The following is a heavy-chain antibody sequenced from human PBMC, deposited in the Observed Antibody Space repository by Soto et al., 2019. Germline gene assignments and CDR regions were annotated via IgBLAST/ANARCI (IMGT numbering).Heavy chain of an antibody. CDR1: GFTFSSYG. J-gene: IGHJ4*02. D-gene: IGHD6-13*01. CDR3: ARDNRAAGTDY. CDR2: IWYDGSNK. Sequence: PGGSLRLSCAASGFTFSSYGMHWVRQAPGKGLEWVAVIWYDGSNKYYADSVKGRFTISRDNSKNTLYLQMNSLRAEDTAVYYCARDNRAAGTDYWGQGTLVTVSS. V-gene: IGHV3-33*01.